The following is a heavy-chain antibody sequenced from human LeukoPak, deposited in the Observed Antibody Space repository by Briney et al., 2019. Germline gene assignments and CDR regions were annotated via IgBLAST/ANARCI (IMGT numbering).Heavy chain of an antibody. CDR2: VSAYSGNT. CDR3: ARRQGSSWRYYFDY. Sequence: ASVKVSCKASGYTFTNYDITWVRQAPGQGLEWMGWVSAYSGNTNYAQKLQGRVTMTTDTSTNTAYMELRSLRSDDTAVYYCARRQGSSWRYYFDYWGQGTLVTVSS. CDR1: GYTFTNYD. D-gene: IGHD6-13*01. J-gene: IGHJ4*02. V-gene: IGHV1-18*01.